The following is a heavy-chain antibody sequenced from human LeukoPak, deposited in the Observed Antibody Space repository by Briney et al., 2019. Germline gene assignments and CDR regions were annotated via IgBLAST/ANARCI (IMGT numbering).Heavy chain of an antibody. CDR2: IKTEAEDGTT. J-gene: IGHJ4*02. CDR1: GSIFSRAR. D-gene: IGHD3-16*01. V-gene: IGHV3-15*01. Sequence: GGSLRLSCAASGSIFSRARMAWVRQAPGKGLEWVGHIKTEAEDGTTDYAAPVKGRFTISRDDAKSTLYLQMNSLNTEDTAVYFCTSALNLVLGELLGYWGQGTLVTVSS. CDR3: TSALNLVLGELLGY.